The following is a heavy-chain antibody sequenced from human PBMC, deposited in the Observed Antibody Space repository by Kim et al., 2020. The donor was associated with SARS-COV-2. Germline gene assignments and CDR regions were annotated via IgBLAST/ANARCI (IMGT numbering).Heavy chain of an antibody. CDR2: IYYSGST. D-gene: IGHD3-10*01. J-gene: IGHJ3*01. V-gene: IGHV4-39*01. CDR1: GGSISSSSYY. Sequence: SETLSLTCTVSGGSISSSSYYWGWIRQPPGKGLEWIGSIYYSGSTYYNPALKSRVTISVDTSKNQFSLKLSSVTAADTAVYYCATASSNVRGVIICSWGAFDLWGQGTMVTVSS. CDR3: ATASSNVRGVIICSWGAFDL.